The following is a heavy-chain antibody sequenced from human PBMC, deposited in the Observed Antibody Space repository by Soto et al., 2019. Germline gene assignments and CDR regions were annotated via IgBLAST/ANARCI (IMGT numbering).Heavy chain of an antibody. CDR1: AGSISTYH. Sequence: PSETLSLTCRVSAGSISTYHWSWIRQPAGKGLEWIGRIYYTGSTDYDPSLKSRVTMSVDTSKNQFSLKVSSVTAADTAVYYCAREGYGGGYYYYYGMDVWGQRTTVTVSS. V-gene: IGHV4-4*07. CDR2: IYYTGST. J-gene: IGHJ6*02. D-gene: IGHD5-18*01. CDR3: AREGYGGGYYYYYGMDV.